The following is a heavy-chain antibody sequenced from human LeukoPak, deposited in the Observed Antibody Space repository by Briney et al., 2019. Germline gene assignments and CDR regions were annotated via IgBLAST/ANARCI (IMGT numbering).Heavy chain of an antibody. CDR1: GFTFSSYG. V-gene: IGHV3-30*18. D-gene: IGHD1-26*01. CDR2: ISYDGSNK. J-gene: IGHJ4*02. CDR3: AKDPSGSYLRGYFDY. Sequence: PGGSLRLSCAASGFTFSSYGMHWVRQAPGKGLEWVAVISYDGSNKHYADSVKGRFTISRDNSKNTLYLQMNSLRAEDTAVYYCAKDPSGSYLRGYFDYWGQGTLVTVSS.